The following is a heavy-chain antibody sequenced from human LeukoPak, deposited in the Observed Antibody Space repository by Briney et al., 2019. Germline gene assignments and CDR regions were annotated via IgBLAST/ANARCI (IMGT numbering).Heavy chain of an antibody. CDR3: ATGYDYVWGSYRYTGFDY. J-gene: IGHJ4*02. D-gene: IGHD3-16*02. Sequence: ASVKVSCKVSGYTLTELSMHWVRQAAGKGLEWMGGFVPEDGETIYAQKFQGRVTMTEHTSTDTAYMELSCLRSEDTAVYYCATGYDYVWGSYRYTGFDYWGQGTLVTVSS. CDR1: GYTLTELS. V-gene: IGHV1-24*01. CDR2: FVPEDGET.